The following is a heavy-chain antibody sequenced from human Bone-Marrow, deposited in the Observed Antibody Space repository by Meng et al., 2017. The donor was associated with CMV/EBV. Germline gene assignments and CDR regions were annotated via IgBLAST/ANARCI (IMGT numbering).Heavy chain of an antibody. CDR3: AKEAACSGGSCYTAYFDY. CDR1: GFTFSSYG. V-gene: IGHV3-33*06. D-gene: IGHD2-15*01. J-gene: IGHJ4*02. CDR2: IWYDGSNK. Sequence: GESLKISCAASGFTFSSYGMHWVRQAPGKGLEWVAVIWYDGSNKYYADSVKGRFTISRDNSKNTLYLQMNSLRAEDTAVYYCAKEAACSGGSCYTAYFDYWGQGTLVTGSS.